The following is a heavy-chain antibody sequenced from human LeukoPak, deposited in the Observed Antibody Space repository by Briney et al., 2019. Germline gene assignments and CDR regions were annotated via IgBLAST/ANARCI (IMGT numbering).Heavy chain of an antibody. V-gene: IGHV4-38-2*01. CDR1: GYSFSSGYD. J-gene: IGHJ5*02. Sequence: SETLSLTCAVSGYSFSSGYDWGWIRQPPGKGLELIGSIYHSGSTYYNPSLNSRATMSVDTSKNQFSLKLSSVTAADTAVYYCARHGAFYYGSGSSGFDHWGQGTMVTVSS. D-gene: IGHD3-10*01. CDR3: ARHGAFYYGSGSSGFDH. CDR2: IYHSGST.